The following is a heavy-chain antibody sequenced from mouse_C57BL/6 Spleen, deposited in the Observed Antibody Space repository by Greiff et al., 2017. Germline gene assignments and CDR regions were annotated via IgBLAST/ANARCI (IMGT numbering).Heavy chain of an antibody. CDR1: GYSITSGYY. Sequence: ESGPGLVKPSQSLSLTCSVTGYSITSGYYWNWIRQFPGNKLEWMGYISYDGSNNYNPSLKNRISITRDTSKNQFFLKLNSVTTEDTATYYCARDGYDPYWYFDVWGTGTTVTVSS. CDR2: ISYDGSN. D-gene: IGHD2-2*01. V-gene: IGHV3-6*01. J-gene: IGHJ1*03. CDR3: ARDGYDPYWYFDV.